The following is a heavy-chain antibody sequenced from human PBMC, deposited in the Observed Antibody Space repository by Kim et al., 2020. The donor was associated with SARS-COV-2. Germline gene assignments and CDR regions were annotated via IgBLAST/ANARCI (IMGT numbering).Heavy chain of an antibody. D-gene: IGHD3-22*01. CDR1: GFTFSSYG. CDR2: ISYDGSNK. Sequence: GGSLRLSCAASGFTFSSYGMHWVRQAPGKGLEWVAVISYDGSNKYYADSVKGRFTISRDNSKNTLYLQMNSLRAEDTAVYYCAKGNYDSSGYYYPSAFDIWGQGTMVTVSS. V-gene: IGHV3-30*18. CDR3: AKGNYDSSGYYYPSAFDI. J-gene: IGHJ3*02.